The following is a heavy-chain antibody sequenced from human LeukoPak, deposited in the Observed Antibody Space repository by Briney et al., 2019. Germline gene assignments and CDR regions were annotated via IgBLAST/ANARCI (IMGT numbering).Heavy chain of an antibody. Sequence: SETLSLTCTVSGGSISSRTYYWGWIRQPPGKGLEWIGTIYYSGTTYYNPSLKSRVTISLDTSKNQFSLKLSSVTAADTAVYYCARINAAGMSGYRWFDPWGQGTLVTVSS. V-gene: IGHV4-39*07. D-gene: IGHD6-13*01. CDR2: IYYSGTT. J-gene: IGHJ5*02. CDR1: GGSISSRTYY. CDR3: ARINAAGMSGYRWFDP.